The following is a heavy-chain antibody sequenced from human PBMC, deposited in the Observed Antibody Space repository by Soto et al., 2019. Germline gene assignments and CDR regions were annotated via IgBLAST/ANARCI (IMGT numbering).Heavy chain of an antibody. D-gene: IGHD1-26*01. CDR3: ARSIKWELPPIFDYYYGMDV. V-gene: IGHV5-10-1*01. CDR2: IDPSDSYT. CDR1: GYSFTSYW. Sequence: PGESLKISCKGSGYSFTSYWISWVRQMPGKGLEWMGRIDPSDSYTNYSPSFQGHVTISADKSISTAYLQWSSLKASDTAMYYCARSIKWELPPIFDYYYGMDVWGQGTTVTVSS. J-gene: IGHJ6*02.